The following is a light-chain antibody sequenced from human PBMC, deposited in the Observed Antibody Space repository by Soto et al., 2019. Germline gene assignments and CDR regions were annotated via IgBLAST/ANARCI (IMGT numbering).Light chain of an antibody. CDR3: QSYDSSLSGSV. CDR1: SSNIGTGYD. CDR2: GNN. V-gene: IGLV1-40*01. Sequence: QSVLTQPPSVSGAPGQRVTISCTGSSSNIGTGYDVHWYQQFPGTAPKLLIYGNNNRPSGVPDRFSASKSGTSASLAITGLQAEDEADYYCQSYDSSLSGSVFGGGTSSPS. J-gene: IGLJ2*01.